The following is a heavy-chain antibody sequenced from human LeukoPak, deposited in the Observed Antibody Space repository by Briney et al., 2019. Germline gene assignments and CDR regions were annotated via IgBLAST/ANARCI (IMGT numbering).Heavy chain of an antibody. CDR3: AREGYYDFWSGSGSYYFDY. J-gene: IGHJ4*02. CDR2: ISSNGGST. D-gene: IGHD3-3*01. V-gene: IGHV3-64*01. Sequence: PGGSLRLSCAASGFTFNSYAMHWVRQAPGKGLEYVSAISSNGGSTYYANSVKGRFTISRDNSKNTLYLQMGSLRAEDMAVYYCAREGYYDFWSGSGSYYFDYWGQGTLVTVSS. CDR1: GFTFNSYA.